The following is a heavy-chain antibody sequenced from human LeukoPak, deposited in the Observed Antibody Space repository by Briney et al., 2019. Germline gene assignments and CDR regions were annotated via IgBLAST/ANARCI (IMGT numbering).Heavy chain of an antibody. V-gene: IGHV1-2*02. CDR2: ISPNSGDT. D-gene: IGHD3-3*01. J-gene: IGHJ4*02. CDR1: GYTFTGYY. CDR3: ATVKKVGDFWSGNFDY. Sequence: ASVKVSCKASGYTFTGYYMHWVRQAPGQGLEWMGWISPNSGDTDIAQKFQGRVTMTEDTSTDTAYMVLSSLRSEDTAVYYCATVKKVGDFWSGNFDYWGQGTLVTVSS.